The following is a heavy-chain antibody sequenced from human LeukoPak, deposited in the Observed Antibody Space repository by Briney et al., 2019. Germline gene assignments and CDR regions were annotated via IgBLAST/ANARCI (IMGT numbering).Heavy chain of an antibody. J-gene: IGHJ5*02. CDR3: AKGYYYGSGSFRWFDP. CDR1: GFTFTSSG. V-gene: IGHV3-23*01. D-gene: IGHD3-10*01. Sequence: GRSLRLSRPDSGFTFTSSGMSWVHQAQGVRLESVSAIRAGGHTTYYADSVKCRFTISRDKSKNTLYLQMNSLRAEDTAVYYCAKGYYYGSGSFRWFDPWGQGTLVTVSS. CDR2: IRAGGHTT.